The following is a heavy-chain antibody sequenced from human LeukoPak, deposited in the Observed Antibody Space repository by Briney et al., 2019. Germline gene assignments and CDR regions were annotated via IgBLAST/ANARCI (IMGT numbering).Heavy chain of an antibody. V-gene: IGHV3-64*01. D-gene: IGHD2-2*01. CDR3: ARGYCSSTSCSADY. J-gene: IGHJ4*02. Sequence: GGSLRLSCAASGFTFSSYAMHWVRQAPGKGLEYVSAISSNGGSTYYANSVKGRFTISRDNSKNTLCLQMGSLRAEDMAVYYCARGYCSSTSCSADYWGQGTLVTVSS. CDR2: ISSNGGST. CDR1: GFTFSSYA.